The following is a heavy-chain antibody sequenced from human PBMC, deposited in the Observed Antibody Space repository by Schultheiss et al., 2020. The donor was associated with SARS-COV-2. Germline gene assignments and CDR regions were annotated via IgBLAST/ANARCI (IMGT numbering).Heavy chain of an antibody. V-gene: IGHV3-30-3*01. CDR3: ATINWNYEGIVR. J-gene: IGHJ4*02. Sequence: GGSLRLSCAASGFTVSSNEMSWVRQAPGKGLEWVAVISYDGSNKYYADSVKGRFTISRDNAKNTLFLQMNSLRVEDTAVYYCATINWNYEGIVRWGQGTLVTVSS. D-gene: IGHD1-7*01. CDR1: GFTVSSNE. CDR2: ISYDGSNK.